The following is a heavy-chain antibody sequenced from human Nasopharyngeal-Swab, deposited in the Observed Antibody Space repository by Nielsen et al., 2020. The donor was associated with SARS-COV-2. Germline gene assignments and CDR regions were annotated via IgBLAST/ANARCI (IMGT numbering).Heavy chain of an antibody. V-gene: IGHV1-18*01. CDR3: ALVPGDGYNYHNWFDP. D-gene: IGHD5-24*01. CDR1: GYTFPNYG. CDR2: ISPYNGNT. J-gene: IGHJ5*02. Sequence: ASVKVSCKASGYTFPNYGIFWVRQAPGQGLECMGWISPYNGNTNYAQTVQGRVTMTTDTSTTTAYMELRSLRSEDTAVYYCALVPGDGYNYHNWFDPWGQGTLVTVSS.